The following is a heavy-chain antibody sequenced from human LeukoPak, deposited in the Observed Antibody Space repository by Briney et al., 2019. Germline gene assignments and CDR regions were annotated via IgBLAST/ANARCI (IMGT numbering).Heavy chain of an antibody. J-gene: IGHJ3*02. V-gene: IGHV3-23*01. Sequence: GGSLRLSCAASGFTFSSYAMSWVRQAPGKGLEWVSAISGSGGSTYYADSVKGRFTISRDDAKNSLYLQMNSLRADDTAVYYCVRDHLWAFDIWGQGTMVTVS. CDR3: VRDHLWAFDI. D-gene: IGHD2-21*01. CDR1: GFTFSSYA. CDR2: ISGSGGST.